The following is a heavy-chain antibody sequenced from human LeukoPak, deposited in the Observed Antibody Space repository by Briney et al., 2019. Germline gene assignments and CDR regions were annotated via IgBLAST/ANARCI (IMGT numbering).Heavy chain of an antibody. CDR1: GFTFSSYA. CDR3: ARDRDSSDYYYYYMDV. CDR2: ISYDGSNK. Sequence: QSGGSLRLSCAASGFTFSSYAMHWVRQAPGKGLEWVAVISYDGSNKYYADSVKGRFTISRDNSKNTLYLQMNSLRAEDTAVYYCARDRDSSDYYYYYMDVWGKGTTVTVSS. D-gene: IGHD6-6*01. J-gene: IGHJ6*03. V-gene: IGHV3-30-3*01.